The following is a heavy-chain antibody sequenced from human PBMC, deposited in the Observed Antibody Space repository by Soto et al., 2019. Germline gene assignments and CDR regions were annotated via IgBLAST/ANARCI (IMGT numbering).Heavy chain of an antibody. Sequence: SETLSLTCTVSGGSISSYYWSWIRQPPGKGLEWIGYIYYSGSTNYNPSLKSRVTISVDTSKNQFSLKLSSVTAADTAVYYCARVGGYYYYYMDVWGKGTTVTVSS. V-gene: IGHV4-59*01. J-gene: IGHJ6*03. CDR1: GGSISSYY. CDR3: ARVGGYYYYYMDV. D-gene: IGHD3-16*01. CDR2: IYYSGST.